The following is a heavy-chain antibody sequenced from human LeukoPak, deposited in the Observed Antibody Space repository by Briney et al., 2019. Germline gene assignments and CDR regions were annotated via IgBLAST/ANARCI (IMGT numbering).Heavy chain of an antibody. CDR1: GFTFSSYG. V-gene: IGHV3-30*18. CDR3: AKEGFGNYYSAYFDY. D-gene: IGHD1-26*01. J-gene: IGHJ4*02. Sequence: GGSLRLSCAASGFTFSSYGMQRVRQAPGKGLEWVAVISYEGSTSYYADSVKGRFTVSRDNSKNTLYLQMNGLRAEDTAVYYCAKEGFGNYYSAYFDYWGQGTLVTVSS. CDR2: ISYEGSTS.